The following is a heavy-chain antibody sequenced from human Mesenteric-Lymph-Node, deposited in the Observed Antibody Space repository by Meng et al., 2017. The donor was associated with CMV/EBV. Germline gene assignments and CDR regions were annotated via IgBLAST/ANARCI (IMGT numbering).Heavy chain of an antibody. D-gene: IGHD3-3*01. CDR1: GYTFTSYY. CDR3: ARGEVFWYPADY. Sequence: ASVKVSCKASGYTFTSYYMHWVRQAPGQGLEWMGIINPSGGSTSYAQKFQGRVTMTTDTSTSTAYMELRSLRSDDTAVYYCARGEVFWYPADYWGQGTLVTVSS. CDR2: INPSGGST. J-gene: IGHJ4*02. V-gene: IGHV1-46*01.